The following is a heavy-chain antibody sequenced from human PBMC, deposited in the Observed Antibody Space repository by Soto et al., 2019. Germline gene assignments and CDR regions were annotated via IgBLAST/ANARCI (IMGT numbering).Heavy chain of an antibody. CDR2: INPNSGGT. D-gene: IGHD6-19*01. V-gene: IGHV1-2*04. Sequence: GASVKVSCKASGYTFTGYYMHWVRQAPGQGLEWMGWINPNSGGTNYAQKFQGWVTMTRDTSISTAYMELSRLRSDDTAVYYCARSVPGYSSGWYGNWGQGTLVTVSS. J-gene: IGHJ4*02. CDR1: GYTFTGYY. CDR3: ARSVPGYSSGWYGN.